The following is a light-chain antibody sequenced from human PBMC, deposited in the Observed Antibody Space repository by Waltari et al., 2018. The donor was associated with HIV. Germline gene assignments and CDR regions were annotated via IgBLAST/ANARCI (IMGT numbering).Light chain of an antibody. CDR3: CSYAASRSVV. V-gene: IGLV2-23*02. CDR2: EVT. CDR1: SSDGGVYNL. J-gene: IGLJ2*01. Sequence: QSALAQPASVSDSPGQSITLSCTGTSSDGGVYNLVSWYQQHPGKVPKLIIYEVTKRPSVVFYRFSGSKSGSTASLTISGLQAEDDADYYCCSYAASRSVVFGGGTKLTVL.